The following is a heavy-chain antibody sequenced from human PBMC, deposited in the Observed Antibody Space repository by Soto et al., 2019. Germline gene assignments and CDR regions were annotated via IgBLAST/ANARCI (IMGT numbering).Heavy chain of an antibody. V-gene: IGHV3-74*01. CDR1: GFTFSSYW. D-gene: IGHD1-26*01. J-gene: IGHJ6*02. CDR3: ARGDAGSYWDYYYGMDV. Sequence: GSLRLSCAASGFTFSSYWMHWVRQAPGKGLVWVSRINSDGSSTSYADSVKGRFTISRDNAKNTLYLQMNSLRAEDTAVYYCARGDAGSYWDYYYGMDVWGQGTTVTVSS. CDR2: INSDGSST.